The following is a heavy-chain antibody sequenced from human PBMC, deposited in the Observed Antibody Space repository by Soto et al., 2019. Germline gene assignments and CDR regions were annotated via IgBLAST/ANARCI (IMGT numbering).Heavy chain of an antibody. V-gene: IGHV3-74*01. J-gene: IGHJ4*02. D-gene: IGHD3-10*01. Sequence: EVQLVESGGGLVQPGGSLRLSCVTSGFTFSSFWMHWVRQVPGKGLVWVSRVNYDGTTTNYADSVKGRFTISRDNAKSTLYVEMNGLRADDTAVYHCARDSGGLSFGEGDQGTLVTVSS. CDR3: ARDSGGLSFGE. CDR1: GFTFSSFW. CDR2: VNYDGTTT.